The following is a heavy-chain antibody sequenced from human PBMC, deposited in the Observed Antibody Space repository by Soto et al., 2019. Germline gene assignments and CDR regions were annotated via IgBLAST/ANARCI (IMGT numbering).Heavy chain of an antibody. CDR1: GGSISTVGHY. Sequence: SETLSLTCSVSGGSISTVGHYWTWIRQPPGKGLEWIGSIYHTGSTYYSKSLRSRLTMSVDTSKSQFSLRLSSVTAADTAVYYCARATGTLRSRNCDYWGQGSLVTAP. CDR2: IYHTGST. V-gene: IGHV4-31*03. D-gene: IGHD1-1*01. J-gene: IGHJ4*02. CDR3: ARATGTLRSRNCDY.